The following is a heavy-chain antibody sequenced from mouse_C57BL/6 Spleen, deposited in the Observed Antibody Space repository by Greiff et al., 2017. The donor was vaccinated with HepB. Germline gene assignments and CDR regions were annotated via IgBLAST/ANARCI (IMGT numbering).Heavy chain of an antibody. CDR3: AIHYYGSSYDAMDY. CDR1: GYTFTSYT. V-gene: IGHV1-4*01. CDR2: INPSSGYT. J-gene: IGHJ4*01. Sequence: QVQLQQSGAELARPGASVKMSCKASGYTFTSYTMHWVKQRPGQGLEWIGYINPSSGYTKYNQKFKDKATLTADKSSSTAYMQLSSLTSEDSAVYYWAIHYYGSSYDAMDYWGQGTSVTVSS. D-gene: IGHD1-1*01.